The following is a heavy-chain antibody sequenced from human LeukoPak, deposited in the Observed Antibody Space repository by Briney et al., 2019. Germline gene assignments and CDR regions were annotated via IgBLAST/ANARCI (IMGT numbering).Heavy chain of an antibody. J-gene: IGHJ5*02. V-gene: IGHV3-69-1*01. D-gene: IGHD2/OR15-2a*01. CDR2: ISSSSYI. CDR3: ARVLSPYNWFDP. Sequence: KPGRSLRLSCAASGFTFDDYAMHWVRQAPGKGLEWVSSISSSSYIYYADSVKGRFTISRDNAKNSLYLQMNSLRAEDTAVYYCARVLSPYNWFDPWGQGTLVTVSS. CDR1: GFTFDDYA.